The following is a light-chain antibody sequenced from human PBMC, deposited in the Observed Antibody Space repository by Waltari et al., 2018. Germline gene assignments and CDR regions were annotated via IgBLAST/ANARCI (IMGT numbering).Light chain of an antibody. CDR3: QQYYSTPGT. Sequence: DIVMTQSPDSLAVSLGERATINCKSSQSVLYSSHNKNSLAWYQQKPGQPPKLLIYWASTRESGVPDRFSGSGSGTDFTLTISSLQAEDVAVYYCQQYYSTPGTFGQGTKVEIK. V-gene: IGKV4-1*01. CDR2: WAS. CDR1: QSVLYSSHNKNS. J-gene: IGKJ1*01.